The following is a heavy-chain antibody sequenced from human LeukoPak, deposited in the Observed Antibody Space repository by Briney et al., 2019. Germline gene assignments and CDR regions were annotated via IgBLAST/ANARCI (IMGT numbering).Heavy chain of an antibody. CDR1: DGSSSSSS. Sequence: PSETLSLTCTVSDGSSSSSSWNWIRQPPGKGLEWIGYIYYSGSTKYNPSLESRVTISVDTSKNQISLKLSSVTAADTAVYYCARGGVAVAGYDYWGQGTLVTVSS. V-gene: IGHV4-59*12. CDR3: ARGGVAVAGYDY. J-gene: IGHJ4*02. CDR2: IYYSGST. D-gene: IGHD6-19*01.